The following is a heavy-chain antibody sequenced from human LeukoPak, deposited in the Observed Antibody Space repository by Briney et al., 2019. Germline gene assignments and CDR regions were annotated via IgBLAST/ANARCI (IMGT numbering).Heavy chain of an antibody. CDR3: ARGRGSSYGDPFDY. CDR1: GFTFTTYW. D-gene: IGHD5-18*01. J-gene: IGHJ4*02. V-gene: IGHV3-7*01. CDR2: IKQDGSEK. Sequence: GESLRLSCAASGFTFTTYWMSWVRQAPGKGLEWVANIKQDGSEKYYVDSVKGRFTISRDNAKNSLYLQMNSLRPEDTAVYYCARGRGSSYGDPFDYWGQGTLVTVSS.